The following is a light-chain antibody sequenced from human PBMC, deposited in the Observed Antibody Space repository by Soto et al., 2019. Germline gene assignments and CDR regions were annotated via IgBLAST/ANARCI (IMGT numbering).Light chain of an antibody. J-gene: IGKJ1*01. Sequence: EIVMTQSPATLSVSLGDRATLSCRASQSVSSDLAWYHQKPGQAPRLLIYGAATRATGIPARFSGSGSGTEFTLTINSLQSEDFAVDYCQQYNNWPRTFGQGTKVDI. V-gene: IGKV3-15*01. CDR1: QSVSSD. CDR3: QQYNNWPRT. CDR2: GAA.